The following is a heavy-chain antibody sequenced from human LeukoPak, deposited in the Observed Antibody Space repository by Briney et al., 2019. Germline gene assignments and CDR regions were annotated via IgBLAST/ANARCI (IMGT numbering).Heavy chain of an antibody. V-gene: IGHV1-3*01. Sequence: ASVKVSCKDSGYIFTKYVVCWVREAPGQRPEWMGWLKGGKGDTKYSQNFQDTLTITRDTSASTVYIKLSSLTSEDAALYYCARDYCGDTCYPGGYWGQGTLVTVSS. CDR2: LKGGKGDT. J-gene: IGHJ4*02. D-gene: IGHD2-21*01. CDR1: GYIFTKYV. CDR3: ARDYCGDTCYPGGY.